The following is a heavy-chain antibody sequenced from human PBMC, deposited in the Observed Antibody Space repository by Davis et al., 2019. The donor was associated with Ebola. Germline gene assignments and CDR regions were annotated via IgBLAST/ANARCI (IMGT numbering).Heavy chain of an antibody. D-gene: IGHD2-15*01. CDR2: IRYDGSNK. CDR1: GFTFSSYV. J-gene: IGHJ4*02. CDR3: ARATTPVG. V-gene: IGHV3-30*02. Sequence: GESLKISCAASGFTFSSYVMHWVRQAPGKGLEWVAFIRYDGSNKYYADSVKGRFTISRDNSKNTLYLQMNSLRAEDTAVYYCARATTPVGWGQGTLVTVSS.